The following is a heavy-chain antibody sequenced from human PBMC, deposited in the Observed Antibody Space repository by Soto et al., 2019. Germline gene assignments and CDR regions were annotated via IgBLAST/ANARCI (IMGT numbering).Heavy chain of an antibody. J-gene: IGHJ4*02. Sequence: SETLSLTCTVSGGSISSYYWNWIRQPPGKGLEWIGYIYDSGSTNYNPSLKSRVTISVDTSKNQFSLKLSSVTAADTAVYYCARSGYYYDSSGYYSYYFDYWGQGALVTVSS. CDR3: ARSGYYYDSSGYYSYYFDY. CDR2: IYDSGST. V-gene: IGHV4-59*01. D-gene: IGHD3-22*01. CDR1: GGSISSYY.